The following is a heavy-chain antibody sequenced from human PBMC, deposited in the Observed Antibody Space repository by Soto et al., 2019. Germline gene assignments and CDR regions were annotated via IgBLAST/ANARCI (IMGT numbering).Heavy chain of an antibody. J-gene: IGHJ6*02. CDR2: IFYTGST. CDR3: ARATSLVVNPHYFGMDV. D-gene: IGHD2-15*01. Sequence: QVHLQESGPGLVEPSQTLSLTCTVSGASTSSISYYWSWIRQHPGKGLEWVGYIFYTGSTFYNPSLTGRVTISLDTSKNQFSLKLSSLTAADTAVYFCARATSLVVNPHYFGMDVWGQGTSVTVSS. V-gene: IGHV4-31*03. CDR1: GASTSSISYY.